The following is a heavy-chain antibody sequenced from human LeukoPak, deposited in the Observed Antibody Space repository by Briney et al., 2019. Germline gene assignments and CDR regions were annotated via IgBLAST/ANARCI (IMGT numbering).Heavy chain of an antibody. D-gene: IGHD3-22*01. CDR3: ARTYYYDSSGYYYFDY. CDR2: IIPIFGTA. J-gene: IGHJ4*02. V-gene: IGHV1-69*05. CDR1: GGTFSSYA. Sequence: SVKVSCKASGGTFSSYAISWVRQAPRQGLEWMGGIIPIFGTANYAQKFQGRVTITTDESTSTAYMELSSLRSEDTAVYYCARTYYYDSSGYYYFDYWGQGTLVTVSS.